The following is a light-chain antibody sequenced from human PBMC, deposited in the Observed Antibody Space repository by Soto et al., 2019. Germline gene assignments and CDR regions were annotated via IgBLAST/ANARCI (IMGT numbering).Light chain of an antibody. J-gene: IGLJ2*01. CDR1: SSDVGGYNY. Sequence: QSALTQPASVSGSPGQSITISCTGTSSDVGGYNYVSWYQQHPDKAPKLMIYDVSNRPSGVSNRFSGSKSGNTASLTISGRQADDEADDYYSSYTSSSTRGGVFGGGTKLTVL. V-gene: IGLV2-14*01. CDR2: DVS. CDR3: SSYTSSSTRGGV.